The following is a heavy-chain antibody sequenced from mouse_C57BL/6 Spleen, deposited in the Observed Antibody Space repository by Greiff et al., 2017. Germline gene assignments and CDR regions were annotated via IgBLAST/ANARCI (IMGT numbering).Heavy chain of an antibody. CDR3: ATYGRDFDY. CDR1: GYAFSSSW. V-gene: IGHV1-82*01. CDR2: IYPGDGDT. J-gene: IGHJ2*01. D-gene: IGHD1-1*02. Sequence: QVQLQQSGPELVKPGASVKISCKASGYAFSSSWMNWVKQRPGTGLEWIGRIYPGDGDTNYNGKVKGKATLTADKSSSTADMQLSSLTSEDSAVYFCATYGRDFDYWGQGTTLTVSS.